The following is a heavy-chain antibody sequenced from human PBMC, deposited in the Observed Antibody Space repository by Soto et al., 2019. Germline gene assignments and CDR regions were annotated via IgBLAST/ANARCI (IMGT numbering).Heavy chain of an antibody. CDR1: GGSISSSNW. D-gene: IGHD6-13*01. J-gene: IGHJ4*02. Sequence: QVQLQESGPGLVKPSGTLSLTCAVSGGSISSSNWWSWVRQPPGKGLEWIGEIYHSGSTNYNPSLKRRXXIXVXXSKNQFSLKLSSVTAADTAVYYCARDVAAAGYFDYWGQGTLVTVSS. CDR3: ARDVAAAGYFDY. V-gene: IGHV4-4*02. CDR2: IYHSGST.